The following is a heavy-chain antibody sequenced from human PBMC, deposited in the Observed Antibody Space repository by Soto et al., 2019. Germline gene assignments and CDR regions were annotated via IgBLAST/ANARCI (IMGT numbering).Heavy chain of an antibody. Sequence: QVQLVQSGAEVKKPGASVKVSCKASGYTFTSYDINWVRQATGQGLEWMGWMNPNSGNTGDAQKFRGRVTMARNTAMSTAYMELRSLRSEDTAVYYCARERTGTTSMDVWGQGTTVTVSS. CDR1: GYTFTSYD. CDR2: MNPNSGNT. CDR3: ARERTGTTSMDV. V-gene: IGHV1-8*01. D-gene: IGHD1-1*01. J-gene: IGHJ6*02.